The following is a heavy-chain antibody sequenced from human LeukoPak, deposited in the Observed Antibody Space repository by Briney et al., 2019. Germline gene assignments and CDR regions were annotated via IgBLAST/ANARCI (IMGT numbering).Heavy chain of an antibody. CDR3: AREYWGSSFDY. D-gene: IGHD2-15*01. V-gene: IGHV3-74*01. Sequence: PGGSLRLSCAASGFTFRIYAMNWGRQAPGKGLVWVSRIANDVTTTSYADSVRGRFTISRDNAKSTLYLQMNSLRAEDTAVYYCAREYWGSSFDYWGQGTLVSVSS. CDR1: GFTFRIYA. CDR2: IANDVTTT. J-gene: IGHJ4*02.